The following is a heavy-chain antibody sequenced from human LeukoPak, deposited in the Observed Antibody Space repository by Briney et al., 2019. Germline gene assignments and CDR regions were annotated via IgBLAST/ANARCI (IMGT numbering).Heavy chain of an antibody. CDR2: INPSGGST. V-gene: IGHV1-46*01. CDR1: GYTFTGYY. CDR3: ARDLSLSSQQLVWWYFDY. D-gene: IGHD6-13*01. J-gene: IGHJ4*02. Sequence: ASVKVSCKASGYTFTGYYMHWVRQAPGQGLEWMGIINPSGGSTSYAQKFQGRVTMTRDMSTSTVYMELSSLRSEDTAVYYCARDLSLSSQQLVWWYFDYWGQGTLVTVSS.